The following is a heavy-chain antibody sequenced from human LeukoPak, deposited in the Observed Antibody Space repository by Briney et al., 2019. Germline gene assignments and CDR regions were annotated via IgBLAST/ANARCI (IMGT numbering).Heavy chain of an antibody. Sequence: ASVKVSCKASGYTFTGYYMHWVRQAPGQWLEWMGWINPNSGGTNYAQKFQGWVTMTRDTSISTAYMELSRLRSDDTAVYYCARGRGTVVTPVGRFDPWGQGTLVTVSS. V-gene: IGHV1-2*04. CDR1: GYTFTGYY. CDR2: INPNSGGT. J-gene: IGHJ5*02. CDR3: ARGRGTVVTPVGRFDP. D-gene: IGHD4-23*01.